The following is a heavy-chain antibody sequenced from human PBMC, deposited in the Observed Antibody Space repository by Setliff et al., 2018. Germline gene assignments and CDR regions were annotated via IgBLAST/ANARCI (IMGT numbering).Heavy chain of an antibody. J-gene: IGHJ3*02. Sequence: ASVNVSCKASGYTFTSHYMHWVRQAPGLGLEWMGTINPSSGRTSYAQKFQGRVTMTRDTSTSTVYMDMSSLRSEDTAVYYCARDVCPYHYEGAFDIWGQGTMVTVSS. D-gene: IGHD3-22*01. V-gene: IGHV1-46*01. CDR1: GYTFTSHY. CDR3: ARDVCPYHYEGAFDI. CDR2: INPSSGRT.